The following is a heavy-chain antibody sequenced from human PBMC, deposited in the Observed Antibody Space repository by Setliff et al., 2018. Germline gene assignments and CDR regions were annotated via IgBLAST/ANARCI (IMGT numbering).Heavy chain of an antibody. J-gene: IGHJ3*02. CDR1: GYSFTDYW. CDR2: IHPSNSDT. D-gene: IGHD5-12*01. Sequence: HGESLKVSCKGSGYSFTDYWIGWVRQMPGEGLEWVGIIHPSNSDTVYSPSFQGQVTISADRSITTAYLQWSSLKAPDTAIYYCARNRVALYDAFDIWGQGTMVTVS. V-gene: IGHV5-51*01. CDR3: ARNRVALYDAFDI.